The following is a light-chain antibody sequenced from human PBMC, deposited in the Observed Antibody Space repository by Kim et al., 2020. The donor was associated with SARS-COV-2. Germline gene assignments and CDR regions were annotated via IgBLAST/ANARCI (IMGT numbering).Light chain of an antibody. Sequence: QPVLTQPPSASASLGASVKLTCTLSSGHSSYAIAWHQQQPEKGPRYLMKLNSDGSHSKGDGIPDRFSGSSSGAERYLTISSLQSEDEADYYCQTWGTVVFGGGTQLTVL. CDR2: LNSDGSH. J-gene: IGLJ2*01. CDR1: SGHSSYA. V-gene: IGLV4-69*01. CDR3: QTWGTVV.